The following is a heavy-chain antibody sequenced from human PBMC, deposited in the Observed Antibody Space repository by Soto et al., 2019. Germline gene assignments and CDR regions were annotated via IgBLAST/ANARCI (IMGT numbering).Heavy chain of an antibody. CDR1: GGSISSNY. CDR3: ARYRREAVAGYTLDN. Sequence: SETLSLTCTVSGGSISSNYCTWIRQPPGKGLEWIGYVYNSGSTNYNPSLKSRVTISEDTSKSQFSLKVNSMTAADTAVYYCARYRREAVAGYTLDNWGQGIWVTVSS. J-gene: IGHJ4*02. V-gene: IGHV4-59*01. D-gene: IGHD6-13*01. CDR2: VYNSGST.